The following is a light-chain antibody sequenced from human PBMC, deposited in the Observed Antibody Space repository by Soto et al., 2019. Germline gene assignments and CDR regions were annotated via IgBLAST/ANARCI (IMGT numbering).Light chain of an antibody. CDR2: GVS. J-gene: IGKJ2*01. V-gene: IGKV3-20*01. CDR1: QSVSSSY. Sequence: EIVLTQSPGTLSLSPGERATISCRASQSVSSSYLAWYQQKPGQAPRLLIYGVSSRATGIPDRFSGSGSGTDFPLSISRLEPEDFAVYYCQQYGSSPRTFGQGTKLEIK. CDR3: QQYGSSPRT.